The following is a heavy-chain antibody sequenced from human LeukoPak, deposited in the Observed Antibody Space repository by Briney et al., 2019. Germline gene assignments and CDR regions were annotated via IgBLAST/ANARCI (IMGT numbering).Heavy chain of an antibody. Sequence: ASVKVSCKVSGYTFIENYIHXVXQAPGXGLEXXGXXXXXXXXXXXXXXFQGRVTXXXDXSISTAYMHLTRLKFDDTAVYYCARGKSGYSPWGQGTPVTVSS. CDR2: XXXXXXXX. D-gene: IGHD3-3*01. V-gene: IGHV1-2*02. CDR3: ARGKSGYSP. J-gene: IGHJ4*02. CDR1: GYTFIENY.